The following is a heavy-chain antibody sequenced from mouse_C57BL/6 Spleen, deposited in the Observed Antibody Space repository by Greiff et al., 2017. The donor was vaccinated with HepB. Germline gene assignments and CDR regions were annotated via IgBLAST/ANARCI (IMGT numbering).Heavy chain of an antibody. CDR2: IYPGDGDT. D-gene: IGHD1-1*01. CDR1: GYAFSSYW. J-gene: IGHJ4*01. V-gene: IGHV1-80*01. Sequence: VQLQQSGAELVKPGASVKISCKASGYAFSSYWMNWVKQRPGKGLEWIGQIYPGDGDTNYNGKFKGKATLTADISSSTAYMQLSSLTSEDSAVYFCARGDYGSSYDAMDYWGQGTSVTVSS. CDR3: ARGDYGSSYDAMDY.